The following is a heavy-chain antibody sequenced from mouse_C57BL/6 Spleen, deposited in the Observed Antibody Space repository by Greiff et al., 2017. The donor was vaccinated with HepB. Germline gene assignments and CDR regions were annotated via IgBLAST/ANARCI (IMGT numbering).Heavy chain of an antibody. V-gene: IGHV1-82*01. J-gene: IGHJ3*01. CDR3: AKAGTGFAY. CDR2: IYPGDGDT. Sequence: QVQLQQPGAELVKPGASVKLSCKASGYTFTSYWMHWVKQRPGKGLEWIGRIYPGDGDTNYNGKFKGKATLTADKSSSTAYMQLSSLTSEDSAVYFCAKAGTGFAYWGQGTLVTVSA. CDR1: GYTFTSYW. D-gene: IGHD4-1*01.